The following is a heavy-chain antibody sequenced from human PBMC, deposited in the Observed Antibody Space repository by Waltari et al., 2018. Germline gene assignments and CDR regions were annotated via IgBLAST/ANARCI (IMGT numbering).Heavy chain of an antibody. CDR2: ISDSRSET. J-gene: IGHJ6*02. V-gene: IGHV3-23*01. CDR3: AKIKEPNLRSYWYGMDV. Sequence: VQLLESVGVLVHRGGSLRFTCVDSGCIFSTYAMIWVRRTLGKGVDAFSSISDSRSETYYVDSVKGRFTISRDNSRNTLYLQMTSLGVENTAVYYCAKIKEPNLRSYWYGMDVWGQGTTVIVSS. D-gene: IGHD1-1*01. CDR1: GCIFSTYA.